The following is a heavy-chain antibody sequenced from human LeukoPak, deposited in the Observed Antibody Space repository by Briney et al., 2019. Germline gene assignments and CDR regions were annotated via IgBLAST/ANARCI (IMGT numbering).Heavy chain of an antibody. CDR3: AREIAVAGPRAFDY. Sequence: SETLSLTCTVSGGSVSSGSYYWSWIRQPPGKGLEWIGYIYYSGSTNYNPSLKSRVTISVDTSKNQFSLKLSSVTAADTAVYYCAREIAVAGPRAFDYWGQGTLVTVSS. D-gene: IGHD6-19*01. V-gene: IGHV4-61*01. CDR2: IYYSGST. CDR1: GGSVSSGSYY. J-gene: IGHJ4*02.